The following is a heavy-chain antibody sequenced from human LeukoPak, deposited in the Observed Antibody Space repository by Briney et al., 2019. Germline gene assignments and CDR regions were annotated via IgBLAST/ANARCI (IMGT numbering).Heavy chain of an antibody. CDR3: ARGGPSRPLAH. D-gene: IGHD3-3*02. V-gene: IGHV3-48*03. J-gene: IGHJ4*02. Sequence: GGSLRLSCAVSGFTISNYEMNWARQAPGKGPEWVSYISYSGSPMYYADSVKGRFTISRDNAKNSVFLQMNSLRAEDTAVYYCARGGPSRPLAHWGQGTLVTVSS. CDR1: GFTISNYE. CDR2: ISYSGSPM.